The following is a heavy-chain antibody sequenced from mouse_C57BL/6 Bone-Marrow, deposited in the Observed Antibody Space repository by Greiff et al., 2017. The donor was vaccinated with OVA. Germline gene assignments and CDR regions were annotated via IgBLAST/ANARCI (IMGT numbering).Heavy chain of an antibody. CDR2: SRNKANDYTT. J-gene: IGHJ1*03. Sequence: EVQLVESGGGLVQSGRSLRLSCATSGFTFSDFYMEWVRQAPGKGLEWIAASRNKANDYTTEYSASVKGRFIVSRDTSQSILYLQMNALRAEDTAIYYCARDLYDYDLYWYFDVWGTGTTVTVSS. V-gene: IGHV7-1*01. CDR1: GFTFSDFY. CDR3: ARDLYDYDLYWYFDV. D-gene: IGHD2-4*01.